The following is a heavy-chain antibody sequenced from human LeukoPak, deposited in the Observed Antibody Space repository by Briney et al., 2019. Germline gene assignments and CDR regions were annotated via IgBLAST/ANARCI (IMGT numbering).Heavy chain of an antibody. D-gene: IGHD3-3*02. CDR1: GGSISSGGYY. CDR2: IYHSGST. Sequence: PSETLSLTCTVSGGSISSGGYYWSWIRQPPGKGLEWIGYIYHSGSTYYNPSLKSRVTISVDRSKNQFSLKLSSVTAADTAVYYCAGVLAGGNWFDPWGQGTLVTVSS. CDR3: AGVLAGGNWFDP. J-gene: IGHJ5*02. V-gene: IGHV4-30-2*01.